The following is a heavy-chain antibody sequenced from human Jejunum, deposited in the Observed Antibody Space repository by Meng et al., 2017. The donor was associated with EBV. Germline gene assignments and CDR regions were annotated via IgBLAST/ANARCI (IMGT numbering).Heavy chain of an antibody. CDR3: AHRVLKGMTEGLYNWFDP. CDR1: GFSRTTDEVY. CDR2: VFGDVDK. D-gene: IGHD2-21*02. V-gene: IGHV2-5*02. Sequence: ISMNASAPPLLIPYHTFPLSSTFSGFSRTTDEVYVGWIRRPPGNALEWLELVFGDVDKRYSPSLRNRLSVIADTSKTQVVLTMANMDPSDTATYYCAHRVLKGMTEGLYNWFDPWSQGTLVTVSS. J-gene: IGHJ5*02.